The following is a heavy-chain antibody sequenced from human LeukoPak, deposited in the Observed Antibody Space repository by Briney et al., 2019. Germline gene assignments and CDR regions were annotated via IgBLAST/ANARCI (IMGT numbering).Heavy chain of an antibody. Sequence: GESLKISCKGSGYTFTNYWIGWARQMPGKGLGWMGIIHPVDSDTRYSPSFQGQVTISADKSINTAYLQWSSLKASDTAMYYCARLQSGQWLLFDYWGQGTLVTVSS. CDR2: IHPVDSDT. CDR3: ARLQSGQWLLFDY. CDR1: GYTFTNYW. V-gene: IGHV5-51*01. D-gene: IGHD6-19*01. J-gene: IGHJ4*02.